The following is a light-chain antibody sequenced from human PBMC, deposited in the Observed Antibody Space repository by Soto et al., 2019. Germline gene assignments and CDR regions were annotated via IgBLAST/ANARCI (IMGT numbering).Light chain of an antibody. V-gene: IGLV2-14*01. CDR2: DVS. Sequence: QSALTQPASVSGSPGQSITISCTGTSSDVGGYNYVSWYQQHPGKAPKLMIYDVSNRPSGVSNRFSGSKSGNTASLTISGLQAEDEAYYYGSSYTSSSTYVFGTGTKLTVL. J-gene: IGLJ1*01. CDR1: SSDVGGYNY. CDR3: SSYTSSSTYV.